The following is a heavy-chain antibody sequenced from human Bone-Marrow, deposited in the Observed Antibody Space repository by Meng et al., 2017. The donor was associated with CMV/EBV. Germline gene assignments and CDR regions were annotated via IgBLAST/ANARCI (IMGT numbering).Heavy chain of an antibody. D-gene: IGHD3-10*01. V-gene: IGHV1-2*02. Sequence: ASVKVSCKASGYTFTGYYMHWVRQAPGQGLEWMGWINPNSGGTNYAQKFQGRVTMTRDTSISTAYMELSRLRSDDTAVYYCARNRITMVRGVIIHFGYWGQGTLVTVSS. CDR1: GYTFTGYY. CDR3: ARNRITMVRGVIIHFGY. CDR2: INPNSGGT. J-gene: IGHJ4*02.